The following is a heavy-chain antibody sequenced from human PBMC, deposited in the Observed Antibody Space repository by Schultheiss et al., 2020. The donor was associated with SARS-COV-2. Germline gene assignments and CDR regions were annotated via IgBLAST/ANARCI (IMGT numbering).Heavy chain of an antibody. CDR2: IYYSGST. CDR1: GGSISSSSYY. J-gene: IGHJ4*02. CDR3: ARGPWGSGSAFDY. V-gene: IGHV4-39*01. Sequence: SQTLSLTCTVSGGSISSSSYYWGWIRQPPGKGLEWIGSIYYSGSTYYNPSLKSRVTISVDTSKNQFSLKLSSVTAADTAVYYCARGPWGSGSAFDYWGQGTLVTVSS. D-gene: IGHD3-10*01.